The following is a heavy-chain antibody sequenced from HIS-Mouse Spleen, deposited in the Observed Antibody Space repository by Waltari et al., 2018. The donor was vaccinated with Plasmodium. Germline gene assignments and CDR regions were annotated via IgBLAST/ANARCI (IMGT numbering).Heavy chain of an antibody. CDR3: ARDRITGTSYFDY. D-gene: IGHD1-7*01. V-gene: IGHV4-39*07. CDR1: GGSIRSSSSY. J-gene: IGHJ4*02. Sequence: QLQLQESGPGLVKPSETLSLTCTVSGGSIRSSSSYWGWIRQPPGKGLEWIGSIYYSGSTYYNPSLKSRVTISVDTSKNQFSLKLSSVTAADTAVYYCARDRITGTSYFDYWGQGTLVTVSS. CDR2: IYYSGST.